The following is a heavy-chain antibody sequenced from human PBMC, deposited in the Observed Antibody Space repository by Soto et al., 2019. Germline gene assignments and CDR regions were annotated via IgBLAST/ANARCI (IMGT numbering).Heavy chain of an antibody. D-gene: IGHD6-13*01. CDR3: ARDRRGRADGFIYYYGMEV. Sequence: QVQLQESGPGLMKPSGTLSLICSVSGDSVGRGTNYWSWVRQAPGRGLEWIGYILDAATAIYNPSFESRVSISLDAAKNQVSLKLTSVTAADTAIYYCARDRRGRADGFIYYYGMEVWGQGTSVTVSS. CDR1: GDSVGRGTNY. CDR2: ILDAATA. J-gene: IGHJ6*02. V-gene: IGHV4-61*01.